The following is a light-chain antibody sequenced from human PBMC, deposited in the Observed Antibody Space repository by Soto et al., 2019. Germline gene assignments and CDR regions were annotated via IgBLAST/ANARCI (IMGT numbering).Light chain of an antibody. Sequence: DLQMTPSPSTLSAYVGERVTITCRASQSISPWLAWYQKKPGKAPNLLIYRASNLQTGVPSRFSGSGSGPEFTLTINSLQPDDFATYYCQQYRSRPYTFGQGTKLEIE. CDR2: RAS. CDR1: QSISPW. V-gene: IGKV1-5*03. CDR3: QQYRSRPYT. J-gene: IGKJ2*01.